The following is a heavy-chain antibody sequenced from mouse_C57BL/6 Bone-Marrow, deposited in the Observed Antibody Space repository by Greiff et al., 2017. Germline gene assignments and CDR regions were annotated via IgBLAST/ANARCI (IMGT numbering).Heavy chain of an antibody. CDR3: SRQVTTVLATKYFDV. V-gene: IGHV5-9*01. CDR1: GFTFSSYT. CDR2: ISGGGGNT. Sequence: EVKLVESGGGLVKPGGSLKLSCAASGFTFSSYTMSWVRQTPEKRLQWVAAISGGGGNTYYPDSVQGRFTISRANDKNILYLQMSSLRSEDTALYYCSRQVTTVLATKYFDVWGTGTTVTVSS. D-gene: IGHD1-1*01. J-gene: IGHJ1*03.